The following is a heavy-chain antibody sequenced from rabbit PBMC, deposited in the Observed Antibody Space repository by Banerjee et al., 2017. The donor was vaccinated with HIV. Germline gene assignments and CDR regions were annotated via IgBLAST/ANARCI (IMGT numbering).Heavy chain of an antibody. J-gene: IGHJ3*01. CDR1: GSDISGYS. CDR2: IYYDGST. CDR3: ARDVGSSTGGVSARLDL. D-gene: IGHD1-1*01. V-gene: IGHV1S24*01. Sequence: QEQLVESGGGLVQPEGSLTLTCTASGSDISGYSMAWVRQAPGKGLEYIGYIYYDGSTYYASWAKGRFTISKTSSTTVDLKMTSLTAADTATYFCARDVGSSTGGVSARLDLWGPGTLVTVS.